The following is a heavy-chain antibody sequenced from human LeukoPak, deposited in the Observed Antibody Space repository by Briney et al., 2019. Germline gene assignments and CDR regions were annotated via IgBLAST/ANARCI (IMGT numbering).Heavy chain of an antibody. J-gene: IGHJ4*02. V-gene: IGHV1-69*05. D-gene: IGHD6-13*01. Sequence: SVKVSCKASGYTFTGYYMHWVRQAPGQGLEWMGRIIPIFGTANYAQKFQGRVTITTDESTSTAYMELSSLRSEDTAVYYCAIAFGAAGTDYWGQGTLVTVSS. CDR1: GYTFTGYY. CDR2: IIPIFGTA. CDR3: AIAFGAAGTDY.